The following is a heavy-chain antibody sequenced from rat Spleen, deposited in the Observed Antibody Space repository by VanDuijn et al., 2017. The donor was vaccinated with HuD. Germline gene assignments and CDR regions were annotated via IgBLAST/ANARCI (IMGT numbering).Heavy chain of an antibody. V-gene: IGHV2-30*01. Sequence: QVQLKESGPGLVQPSQTLSLTCTVSGFSLTSYNVHWVRQPTGKGLEWMGVIWTGGSTDYNSALNSRLSISRDTSKNQVFLEMNSLQTDDTGTYYCARHDYYFDYWGQGVMVTVSS. CDR2: IWTGGST. J-gene: IGHJ2*01. D-gene: IGHD1-6*01. CDR1: GFSLTSYN. CDR3: ARHDYYFDY.